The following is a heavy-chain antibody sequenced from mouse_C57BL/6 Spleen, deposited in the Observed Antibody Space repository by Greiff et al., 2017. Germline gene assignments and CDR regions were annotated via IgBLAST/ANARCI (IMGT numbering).Heavy chain of an antibody. J-gene: IGHJ2*01. V-gene: IGHV1-64*01. CDR1: GYTFTSYW. CDR2: IHPNSGST. Sequence: VQLQQPGAELVKPGASVKLSCKASGYTFTSYWMHWVKQRPGQGLEWIGMIHPNSGSTNYNEKFKSKATLTVDKSSSTAYMQLSSLTSEDSAVYYCARSDLTGTRGYYFDYWGQGTTLTVSS. D-gene: IGHD4-1*01. CDR3: ARSDLTGTRGYYFDY.